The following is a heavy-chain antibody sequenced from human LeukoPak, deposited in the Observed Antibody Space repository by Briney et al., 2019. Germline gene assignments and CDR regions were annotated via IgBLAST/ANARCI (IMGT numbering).Heavy chain of an antibody. CDR1: GFTFNSYT. J-gene: IGHJ4*02. Sequence: GGSLTLTCTASGFTFNSYTISWVREAPGKGLEWVSSISGSGNYIYLAASVKGRFTISRDDAQNSVYLQMNSLKDEDTAVYYCARSRTSSPYNKNLNFWGQGTLVIVSS. V-gene: IGHV3-21*01. D-gene: IGHD1-14*01. CDR3: ARSRTSSPYNKNLNF. CDR2: ISGSGNYI.